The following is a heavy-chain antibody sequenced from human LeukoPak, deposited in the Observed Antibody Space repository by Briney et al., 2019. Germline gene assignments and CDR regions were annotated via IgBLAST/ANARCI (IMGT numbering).Heavy chain of an antibody. Sequence: PSETLSLTCAVYGGSFSGYYWSWIRQPPGKGLEWIGEINHSGSTNYNPSLKSRVTISVDTSKNQFSLQLSSVTAADTAVYYCARLGWYSGYAVAYWGQGTLVTVSS. CDR1: GGSFSGYY. CDR3: ARLGWYSGYAVAY. D-gene: IGHD5-12*01. J-gene: IGHJ4*02. CDR2: INHSGST. V-gene: IGHV4-34*01.